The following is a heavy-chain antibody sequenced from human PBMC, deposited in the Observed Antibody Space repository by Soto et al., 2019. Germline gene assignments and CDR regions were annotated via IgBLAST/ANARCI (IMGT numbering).Heavy chain of an antibody. CDR3: AGDKTTIFGVDDGMDV. Sequence: GGSLRLSCAASGFTFSSYGMHWVRQAPGKGLEWVAVIWYDGSNKYYADSVKGRFTISRDNSKNTLYLQMNSLRAEDTAVYYCAGDKTTIFGVDDGMDVWGQETTVTISS. J-gene: IGHJ6*02. V-gene: IGHV3-33*01. CDR1: GFTFSSYG. D-gene: IGHD3-3*01. CDR2: IWYDGSNK.